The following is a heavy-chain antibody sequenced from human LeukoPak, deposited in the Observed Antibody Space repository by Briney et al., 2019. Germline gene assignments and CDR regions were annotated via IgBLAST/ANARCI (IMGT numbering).Heavy chain of an antibody. CDR3: ARGKVDTAMVKRGYYYYYVDV. CDR2: IYYSGST. Sequence: PSETLSLTCTVSGGSISSYYWSWIRQPPGKGLEWIGYIYYSGSTNYNPSLKSRVTISVDTSKNQFSLKLSSVTAADTAVYYCARGKVDTAMVKRGYYYYYVDVWGKGTTVTVSS. J-gene: IGHJ6*03. CDR1: GGSISSYY. V-gene: IGHV4-59*01. D-gene: IGHD5-18*01.